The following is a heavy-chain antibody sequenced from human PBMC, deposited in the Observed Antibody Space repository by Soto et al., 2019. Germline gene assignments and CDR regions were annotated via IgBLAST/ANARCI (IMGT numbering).Heavy chain of an antibody. D-gene: IGHD2-8*01. V-gene: IGHV4-30-2*01. CDR3: ARVGETNGYYYFDY. Sequence: SETLSLTCAVSGGSISVGGYSWSWIRQPPGRGLEWIGYIYQSGSTYYNPSLKSRVTISLDRSKNQFSLMLNSVTAADTAVYYCARVGETNGYYYFDYWGQGTLVTVSS. CDR2: IYQSGST. J-gene: IGHJ4*02. CDR1: GGSISVGGYS.